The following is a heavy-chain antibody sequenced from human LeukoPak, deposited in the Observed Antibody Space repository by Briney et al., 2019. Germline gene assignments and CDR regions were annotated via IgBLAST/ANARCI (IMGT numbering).Heavy chain of an antibody. CDR1: GFTFSSYA. V-gene: IGHV3-30*14. D-gene: IGHD2-15*01. CDR3: ARVEGGLFDY. Sequence: GGSLRLSCAASGFTFSSYAMHWVRQAPGKGLEWVAVISYDGSNKYYADSVKGRFTISRDNSKNTLYLQMNSLRAEDTAVYYCARVEGGLFDYWGQGTQVTVSS. J-gene: IGHJ4*02. CDR2: ISYDGSNK.